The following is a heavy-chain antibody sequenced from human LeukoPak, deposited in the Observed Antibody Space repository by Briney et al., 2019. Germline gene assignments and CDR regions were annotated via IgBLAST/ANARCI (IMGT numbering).Heavy chain of an antibody. D-gene: IGHD4-17*01. Sequence: GGSLRLSCAASGFSFSTHDMHWVRQAPGKGLEWVAVIRYDGSNENSADSVKGRFTVSRDNSKNTLYLQMNSLRAEDTAVYYCASNDYGDSRRYYYYYGMDVWGQGTTVTVSS. CDR1: GFSFSTHD. J-gene: IGHJ6*02. CDR2: IRYDGSNE. CDR3: ASNDYGDSRRYYYYYGMDV. V-gene: IGHV3-33*01.